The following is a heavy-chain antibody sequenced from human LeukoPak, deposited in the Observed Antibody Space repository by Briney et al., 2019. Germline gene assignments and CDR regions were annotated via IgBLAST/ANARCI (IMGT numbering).Heavy chain of an antibody. V-gene: IGHV4-4*07. J-gene: IGHJ6*03. CDR1: GGSISSYY. CDR3: ARGISRYHDSSGYYRAYYYYYYMDV. Sequence: SETLSLTCTVSGGSISSYYWSWIRQPAGKGLEWIGRIYTSGSTNYNPSLKSRVTISVDTSKNQFSLKLSSVTAADTAVYYCARGISRYHDSSGYYRAYYYYYYMDVWGKGTTVTISS. CDR2: IYTSGST. D-gene: IGHD3-22*01.